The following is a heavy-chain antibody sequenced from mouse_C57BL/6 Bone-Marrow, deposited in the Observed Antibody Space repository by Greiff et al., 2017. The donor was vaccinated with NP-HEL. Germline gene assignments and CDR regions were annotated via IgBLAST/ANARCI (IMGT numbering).Heavy chain of an antibody. V-gene: IGHV5-9-1*02. CDR1: GFTFSSYA. D-gene: IGHD2-3*01. J-gene: IGHJ2*01. CDR3: TRDMGWLKFDY. CDR2: ISSGGDYI. Sequence: EVMLVESGEGLVKPGGSLKLSCAASGFTFSSYAMSWVRQTPEKRLEWVAYISSGGDYIYYADTVKGRFTISRDNARNTLYLQMSSLKSEDTAMYYCTRDMGWLKFDYWGQGTTLTVSS.